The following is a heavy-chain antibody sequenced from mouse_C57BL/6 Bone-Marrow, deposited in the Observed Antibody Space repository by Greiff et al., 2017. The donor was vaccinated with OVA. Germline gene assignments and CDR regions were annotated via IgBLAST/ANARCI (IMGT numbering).Heavy chain of an antibody. Sequence: VQLQQSGAELVRPGTSVKVSCKASGYAFTNYLIEWVKQRPGQGLEWIGVINPGSGGTNYNEKFKGKATLTADKSSSTAYMQLSSLTSEDSAVYFCASPHYYGSSYLDYWGQGTTLTVSS. D-gene: IGHD1-1*01. J-gene: IGHJ2*01. CDR1: GYAFTNYL. CDR3: ASPHYYGSSYLDY. CDR2: INPGSGGT. V-gene: IGHV1-54*01.